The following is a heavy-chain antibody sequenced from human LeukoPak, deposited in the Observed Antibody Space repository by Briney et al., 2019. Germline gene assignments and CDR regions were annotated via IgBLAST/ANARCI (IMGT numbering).Heavy chain of an antibody. CDR1: GFTFSSYW. J-gene: IGHJ4*02. CDR3: ARERMYSGSGSTYPYYDY. Sequence: GGSLRLSCAASGFTFSSYWMSWVRQSPGKGLEWVANIKPDGSEKYFMDSVKGRFTISRDNAKNALYLEMNSLRAEDTAEYFCARERMYSGSGSTYPYYDYWGQGTLVIVSS. V-gene: IGHV3-7*01. D-gene: IGHD3-10*01. CDR2: IKPDGSEK.